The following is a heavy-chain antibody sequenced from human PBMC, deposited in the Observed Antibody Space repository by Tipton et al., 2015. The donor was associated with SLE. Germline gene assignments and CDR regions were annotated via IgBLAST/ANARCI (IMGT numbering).Heavy chain of an antibody. CDR1: RASIYGFH. CDR2: IYSSGST. D-gene: IGHD3-22*01. Sequence: GLVKPSETLSLTCTVSRASIYGFHWGWIRQPPGKRLEWIGYIYSSGSTNCDPSLKSRVTISVDTSKNQFSLKLSSVSAADTAVYYCARTLGYYDVSGNGHPYYFDSWGQGTLVTVSS. J-gene: IGHJ4*02. CDR3: ARTLGYYDVSGNGHPYYFDS. V-gene: IGHV4-59*01.